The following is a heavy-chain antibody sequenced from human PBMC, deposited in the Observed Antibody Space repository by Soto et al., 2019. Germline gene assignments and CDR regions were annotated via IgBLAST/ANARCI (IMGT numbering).Heavy chain of an antibody. V-gene: IGHV6-1*01. D-gene: IGHD1-1*01. Sequence: SHAVSRTGESCGGSVSINSAGWNWIKQTPSRGLEWLGRTYYKSKWYYTYAASVKSRITVSPDTSKNQFSLQLTSVTPEDTAVYYCARGSWDDVSGHYYMDVWDKGTTVTVSS. CDR3: ARGSWDDVSGHYYMDV. CDR1: GGSVSINSAG. J-gene: IGHJ6*03. CDR2: TYYKSKWYY.